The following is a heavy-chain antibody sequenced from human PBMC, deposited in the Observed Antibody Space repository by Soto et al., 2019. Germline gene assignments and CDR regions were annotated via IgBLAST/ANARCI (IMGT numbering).Heavy chain of an antibody. J-gene: IGHJ6*02. CDR1: AFTFSSYA. V-gene: IGHV3-23*01. Sequence: PGGSLRLSCAASAFTFSSYAMSWVRQAPGKGLEWVSAISGSGDSTHYADSVKGRFTISRDNSKDTLYLQMNSLRADDTAVYYCATGLWEEWLSPETRRYYYGMDVWGQAATVTV. CDR3: ATGLWEEWLSPETRRYYYGMDV. CDR2: ISGSGDST. D-gene: IGHD3-3*01.